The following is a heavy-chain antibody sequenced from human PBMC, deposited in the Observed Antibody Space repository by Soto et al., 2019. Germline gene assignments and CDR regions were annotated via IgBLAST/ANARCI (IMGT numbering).Heavy chain of an antibody. Sequence: LSLTCTVSGGSISSYRWSWIRQPAGKGLEWIGRLNTYGNTHYNPSLKSRVTVSVDTSRNQFFLTLRSVTAADSAVCHCGRESGETWDYEASWGQGTPVTVSS. V-gene: IGHV4-4*07. CDR3: GRESGETWDYEAS. CDR2: LNTYGNT. D-gene: IGHD1-7*01. J-gene: IGHJ5*02. CDR1: GGSISSYR.